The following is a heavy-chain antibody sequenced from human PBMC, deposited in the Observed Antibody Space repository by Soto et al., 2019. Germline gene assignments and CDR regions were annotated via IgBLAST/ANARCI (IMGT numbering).Heavy chain of an antibody. CDR1: GASISSGVYY. Sequence: QVQLQESGPGLVKPSQTLSLSCTVSGASISSGVYYWTWIRQHPGKGLEWIGYIESSGSTFFNPSLKSRVAISVDPSKSHFSLNLNSVTAADTAIYYCAGAVNDYASRGYRTSYFDYWGHGTLVTVSS. CDR3: AGAVNDYASRGYRTSYFDY. CDR2: IESSGST. J-gene: IGHJ4*01. V-gene: IGHV4-31*03. D-gene: IGHD3-22*01.